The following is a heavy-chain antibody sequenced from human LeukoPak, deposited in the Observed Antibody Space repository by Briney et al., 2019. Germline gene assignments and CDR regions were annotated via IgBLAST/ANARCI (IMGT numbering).Heavy chain of an antibody. CDR2: INHSGST. CDR3: ARDKWTYDFWSGYNYGVDV. Sequence: SETLSLTCAVYGGSFSGYYWSWIRQPPGKGLEWIGEINHSGSTNYNPSLKSRVTISVDTSKNQFSLKLSSVTAADTAVYYCARDKWTYDFWSGYNYGVDVWGQGTTVTVSS. J-gene: IGHJ6*02. D-gene: IGHD3-3*01. CDR1: GGSFSGYY. V-gene: IGHV4-34*09.